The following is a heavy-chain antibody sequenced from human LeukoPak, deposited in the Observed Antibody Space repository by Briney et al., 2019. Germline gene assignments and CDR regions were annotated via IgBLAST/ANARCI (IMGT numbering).Heavy chain of an antibody. J-gene: IGHJ4*02. Sequence: PGGSLRLSCAASGLSFSSFAMSWVRQGPARGLEWVSSIRGNSETFYADSVKGRFTLSSDSSRNTVYFQLNNLRVEDTAIYYCAKASWVSSTDAVRRGQGTLVTVSS. D-gene: IGHD3-16*01. V-gene: IGHV3-23*01. CDR3: AKASWVSSTDAVR. CDR2: IRGNSET. CDR1: GLSFSSFA.